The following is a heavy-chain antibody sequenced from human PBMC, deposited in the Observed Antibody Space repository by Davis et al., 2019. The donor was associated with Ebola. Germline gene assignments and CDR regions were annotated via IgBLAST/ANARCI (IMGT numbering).Heavy chain of an antibody. CDR1: GDSVSSSGAA. Sequence: HSQTLSLTCAISGDSVSSSGAAWNWIRQSPSRGLEWLGRTYYNSKWFTDYAVSVRGRITINPDTSRNQFSLQVNSVTPEDRGVYYCTRGWLRGSMDVWAQGTTVTVSS. V-gene: IGHV6-1*01. CDR3: TRGWLRGSMDV. CDR2: TYYNSKWFT. D-gene: IGHD5-24*01. J-gene: IGHJ6*02.